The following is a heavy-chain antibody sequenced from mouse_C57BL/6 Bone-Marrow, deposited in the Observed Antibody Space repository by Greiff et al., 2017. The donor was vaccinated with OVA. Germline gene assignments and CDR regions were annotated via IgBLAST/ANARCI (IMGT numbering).Heavy chain of an antibody. CDR2: INTGSGGT. Sequence: QVQLQQSGAELVRPGTSVKVSCKASGYAFTNYLIEWVKQRPGQGLEWIGVINTGSGGTNYNEKLKGKATLTADKSSITAYMQLSGLSSEDSAVYFCARSGYGSSYDYWYFDVWGTGTTVTVSS. J-gene: IGHJ1*03. V-gene: IGHV1-54*01. CDR3: ARSGYGSSYDYWYFDV. CDR1: GYAFTNYL. D-gene: IGHD1-1*01.